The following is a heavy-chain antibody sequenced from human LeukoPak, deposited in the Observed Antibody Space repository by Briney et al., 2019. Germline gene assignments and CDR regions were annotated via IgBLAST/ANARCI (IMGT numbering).Heavy chain of an antibody. V-gene: IGHV3-23*01. CDR3: AKVVVRGVIPHYLDY. D-gene: IGHD3-10*01. CDR2: ITTSDGNT. Sequence: GGSLRLSCAASGFTFSSYTMSWVRQAPGKGLEWVSTITTSDGNTYYADSVKGRFTVSRDNSKNTLFLQMNSLRAEDTAVYYCAKVVVRGVIPHYLDYWGQGTLVTVSS. J-gene: IGHJ4*02. CDR1: GFTFSSYT.